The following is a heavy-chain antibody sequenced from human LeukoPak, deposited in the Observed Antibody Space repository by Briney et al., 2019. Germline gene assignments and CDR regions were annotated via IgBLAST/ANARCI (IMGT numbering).Heavy chain of an antibody. V-gene: IGHV3-23*01. Sequence: PGGSLRLSCAASGFTFSSYAMSWVRQAPGKGLEWVSGISSSGGSTVYADSVKGRFTISRDNSKNTLYLQMNSLRVEETAVYYCAKDKGGGSYYDSSGYFDYWGQGTLVTVSS. CDR3: AKDKGGGSYYDSSGYFDY. CDR1: GFTFSSYA. J-gene: IGHJ4*02. D-gene: IGHD3-22*01. CDR2: ISSSGGST.